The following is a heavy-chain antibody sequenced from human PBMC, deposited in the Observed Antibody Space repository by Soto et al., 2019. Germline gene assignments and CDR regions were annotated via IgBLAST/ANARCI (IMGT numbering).Heavy chain of an antibody. CDR2: ISSNSNYI. D-gene: IGHD1-26*01. CDR1: GFTFSSFS. Sequence: EVQLVESGGGLVKPGGSLRLSCAASGFTFSSFSMNWVRQAPGKGLEWVSSISSNSNYIYYADSMKGRFTISRDNAKNSLYLQMNTLRAEDTAVYYCARDGGTVGDAFDIWGQGTMVTVSS. CDR3: ARDGGTVGDAFDI. V-gene: IGHV3-21*02. J-gene: IGHJ3*02.